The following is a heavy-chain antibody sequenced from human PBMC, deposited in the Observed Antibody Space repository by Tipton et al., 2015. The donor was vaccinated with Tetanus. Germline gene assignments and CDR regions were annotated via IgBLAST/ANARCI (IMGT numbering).Heavy chain of an antibody. CDR1: GGSISNYY. CDR3: VREVVYYHYGSGFYAFDV. CDR2: IYVTGAT. D-gene: IGHD6-19*01. V-gene: IGHV4-4*07. J-gene: IGHJ3*01. Sequence: TLSLTCPVSGGSISNYYWNWIRQPAGKGLEWIGRIYVTGATNHSPALQSRVTMSIDRAKNQLSLTLTSVTAADAAMYYRVREVVYYHYGSGFYAFDVWGRGTMVAVSS.